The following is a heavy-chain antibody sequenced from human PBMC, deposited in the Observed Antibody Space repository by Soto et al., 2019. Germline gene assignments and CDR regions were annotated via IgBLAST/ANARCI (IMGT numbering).Heavy chain of an antibody. CDR2: ISVYSGDR. D-gene: IGHD3-16*01. CDR1: GYSFSSYG. Sequence: VQLVQSETEVKKPGASVKVSCKASGYSFSSYGISWVRQAPGQGLEWMGWISVYSGDRKYTQEFQGRVTMIKDTYTSKAYMDPRSLSIGDPAVYYCARDPPDSWVTYVRDGMDVWGQGTTVIVSS. J-gene: IGHJ6*02. V-gene: IGHV1-18*04. CDR3: ARDPPDSWVTYVRDGMDV.